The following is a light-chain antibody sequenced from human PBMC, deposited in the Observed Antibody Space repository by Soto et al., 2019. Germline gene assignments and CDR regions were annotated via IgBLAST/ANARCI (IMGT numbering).Light chain of an antibody. J-gene: IGLJ2*01. CDR2: VKSDXXH. CDR1: SGHSSYA. V-gene: IGLV4-69*01. Sequence: QPVLTQSPSASASPGASVKLTCTLSSGHSSYAIAWHQQQPEKGPRYLMKVKSDXXHTTGDGIPDRFSGSSSGAERYLTXXXXXXXXXXDYYCQTWGAGHVVFGGGTKLTVL. CDR3: QTWGAGHVV.